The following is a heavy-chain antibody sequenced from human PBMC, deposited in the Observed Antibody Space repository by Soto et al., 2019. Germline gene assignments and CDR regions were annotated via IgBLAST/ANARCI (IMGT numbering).Heavy chain of an antibody. CDR3: ARVPDY. CDR2: MYHMGST. J-gene: IGHJ4*02. V-gene: IGHV4-30-2*01. CDR1: GGSISGGGYS. Sequence: TSETLSLTCAVSGGSISGGGYSWSWTRQPPWKVVEWIGDMYHMGSTXYNPSLKXXVTISVDGSKNXFSLIXGSVTAADTAVYYCARVPDYWSQGILVTVSS.